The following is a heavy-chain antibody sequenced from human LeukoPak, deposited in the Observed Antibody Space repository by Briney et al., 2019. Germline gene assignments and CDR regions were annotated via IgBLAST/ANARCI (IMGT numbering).Heavy chain of an antibody. J-gene: IGHJ4*02. Sequence: GASVKVSCKASGFTFATSAVQWVRQARGQRLEWMGWVVVGSGKTNYAQKFQERVIITRDMSTSTAYMEVRNLRPGDTAVYYCVADDLLSVQWGQGTLVTVSS. CDR3: VADDLLSVQ. V-gene: IGHV1-58*01. CDR1: GFTFATSA. CDR2: VVVGSGKT. D-gene: IGHD2-21*01.